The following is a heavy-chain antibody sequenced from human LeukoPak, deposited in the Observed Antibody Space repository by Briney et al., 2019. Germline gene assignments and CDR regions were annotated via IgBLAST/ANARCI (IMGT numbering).Heavy chain of an antibody. D-gene: IGHD6-6*01. CDR1: GFIFRNYW. Sequence: GGSLRLSCVASGFIFRNYWMSWVRQAPGKGLEWVANINHDGGDKNYVDSVKGRFTISRENAKSSLYLQMNSLRAEDTLGYYSASDGFRYTSSSGRYYYYGMDVWGQGTTVTVSS. V-gene: IGHV3-7*04. CDR3: ASDGFRYTSSSGRYYYYGMDV. CDR2: INHDGGDK. J-gene: IGHJ6*02.